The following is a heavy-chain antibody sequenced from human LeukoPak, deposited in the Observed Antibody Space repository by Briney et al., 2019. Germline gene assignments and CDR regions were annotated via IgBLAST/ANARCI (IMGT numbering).Heavy chain of an antibody. V-gene: IGHV1-2*02. CDR3: ARGAGPKAFDV. Sequence: EASVKVSCKASGYTFTGNHLHWVRQAPGQGLEWMGWNNPNNGGTSFAQNFQGRVTLTRDTSISTAYMELSTLRSDDTAVYYCARGAGPKAFDVWGQGTMVTVST. J-gene: IGHJ3*01. CDR1: GYTFTGNH. CDR2: NNPNNGGT.